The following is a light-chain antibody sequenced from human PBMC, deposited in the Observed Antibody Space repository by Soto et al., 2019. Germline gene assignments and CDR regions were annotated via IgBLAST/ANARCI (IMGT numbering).Light chain of an antibody. Sequence: QAVVTQPPSASGTPGQRVTISRSGSSSNIGSNTVNWYQQLPGTAPKLLIYSNNQRPSGVPDRFSGSKSGTSASLAISGLQSEDEADYYCAAWDDSLNVVFGGGTKLTVL. CDR2: SNN. J-gene: IGLJ2*01. CDR1: SSNIGSNT. V-gene: IGLV1-44*01. CDR3: AAWDDSLNVV.